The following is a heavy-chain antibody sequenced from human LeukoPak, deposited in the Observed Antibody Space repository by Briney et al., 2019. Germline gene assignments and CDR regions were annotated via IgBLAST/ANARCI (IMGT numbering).Heavy chain of an antibody. J-gene: IGHJ3*02. CDR2: ISAYNGNT. CDR3: ARDGYYYGSGSYYHDAFDI. D-gene: IGHD3-10*01. CDR1: GYTFTSYG. V-gene: IGHV1-18*01. Sequence: GASAKVSCEASGYTFTSYGISWVRQAPGQGLEWMGWISAYNGNTNYAQKLQGRVTMTTDTSTSTAYMELRSLRSDDTAVYYCARDGYYYGSGSYYHDAFDIWGQGTMVTVSS.